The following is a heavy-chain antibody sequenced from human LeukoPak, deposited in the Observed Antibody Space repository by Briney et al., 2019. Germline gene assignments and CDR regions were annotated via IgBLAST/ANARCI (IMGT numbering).Heavy chain of an antibody. J-gene: IGHJ3*02. CDR2: MNPNSGNT. V-gene: IGHV1-8*01. CDR1: GYTFTSYD. Sequence: ASVKVSCKASGYTFTSYDINWVRQATGQGLEWMGWMNPNSGNTGYAQKFQGRVTMTRNTSISTAYMELSSLRSEDTAVYYCARAAAPYYDFWSGSAGDAFDIWGQGTMVTVSS. CDR3: ARAAAPYYDFWSGSAGDAFDI. D-gene: IGHD3-3*01.